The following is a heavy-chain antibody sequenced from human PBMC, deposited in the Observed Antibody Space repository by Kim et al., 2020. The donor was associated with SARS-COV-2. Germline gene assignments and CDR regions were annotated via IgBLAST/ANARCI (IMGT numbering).Heavy chain of an antibody. CDR1: GGSISSSSYY. J-gene: IGHJ5*01. CDR3: ARPLAYYDILTGYHNW. Sequence: SETLSLTCTVSGGSISSSSYYWGWIRQPPWKGLEWIGSIYYSGSTYYNPSLKSRVTISVDTSKNQFSLKLSSVTAADTAVYYCARPLAYYDILTGYHNW. V-gene: IGHV4-39*01. CDR2: IYYSGST. D-gene: IGHD3-9*01.